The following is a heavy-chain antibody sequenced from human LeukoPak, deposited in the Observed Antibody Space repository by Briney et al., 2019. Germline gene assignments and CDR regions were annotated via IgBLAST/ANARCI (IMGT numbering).Heavy chain of an antibody. CDR3: ARGRLWGSYCYGVPKAWDY. J-gene: IGHJ4*02. V-gene: IGHV4-34*01. CDR2: INHTGST. Sequence: SETLSLTCAVYGGSFSGYYWCWIRQPPGKGLEWIGEINHTGSTNYNPSLKSRVTISVDTSKNQFSLKLSSVTAADTAVYYCARGRLWGSYCYGVPKAWDYWGQGTLVTVSS. D-gene: IGHD3-16*02. CDR1: GGSFSGYY.